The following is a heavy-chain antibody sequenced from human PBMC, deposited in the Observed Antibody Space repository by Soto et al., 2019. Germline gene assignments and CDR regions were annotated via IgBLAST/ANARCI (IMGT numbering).Heavy chain of an antibody. CDR3: AGTRSYYYDSSGSSWFDP. D-gene: IGHD3-22*01. Sequence: ASVKVSCKASGYTFTSYGISWVRQAPGQGLEWMGWISAYNGNTNYAQELQGRVTMTTDTSTSTAYMELRSLRSDDTAVYYCAGTRSYYYDSSGSSWFDPWGQGTLVTVSS. J-gene: IGHJ5*02. CDR1: GYTFTSYG. CDR2: ISAYNGNT. V-gene: IGHV1-18*04.